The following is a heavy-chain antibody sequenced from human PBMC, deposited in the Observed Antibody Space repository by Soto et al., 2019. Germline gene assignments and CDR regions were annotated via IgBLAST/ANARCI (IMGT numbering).Heavy chain of an antibody. Sequence: SETLSLTCTVSGGSISSYYWSCIRQPPGKGLEWIGYIYYSGSTTYNPSLKSRVTISVDTSKNQFSLKLSSVTAADTAVYYCARRYGDYFDYWGQGTLVTVSS. D-gene: IGHD4-17*01. CDR3: ARRYGDYFDY. J-gene: IGHJ4*02. CDR2: IYYSGST. CDR1: GGSISSYY. V-gene: IGHV4-59*08.